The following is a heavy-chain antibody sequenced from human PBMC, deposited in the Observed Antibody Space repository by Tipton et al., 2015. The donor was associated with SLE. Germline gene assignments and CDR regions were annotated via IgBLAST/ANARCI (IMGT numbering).Heavy chain of an antibody. CDR1: GFIFHIYG. CDR2: MSGSGGSI. Sequence: SLRLSCEASGFIFHIYGMSWVRQAPGRGLEWVATMSGSGGSIDYADYAKGRFSVSRDNSKNTFSLQMTSLRDEDTAIYYCARDWRPPAYWGQGTLVTVSS. J-gene: IGHJ4*02. D-gene: IGHD3-3*01. CDR3: ARDWRPPAY. V-gene: IGHV3-23*01.